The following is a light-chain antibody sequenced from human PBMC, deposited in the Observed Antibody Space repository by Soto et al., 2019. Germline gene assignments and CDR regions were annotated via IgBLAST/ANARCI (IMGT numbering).Light chain of an antibody. CDR3: QQRSNWPLIT. V-gene: IGKV3-11*01. J-gene: IGKJ5*01. CDR2: GAS. Sequence: DIVLTQSPATLSLSPGERATLSCRASQSVSSYLAWSQQIPGQAPRLLIYGASNRATGIPARFSGSGSGTDFTLTISSLEHEDFAVYYCQQRSNWPLITFGQGTRLDIK. CDR1: QSVSSY.